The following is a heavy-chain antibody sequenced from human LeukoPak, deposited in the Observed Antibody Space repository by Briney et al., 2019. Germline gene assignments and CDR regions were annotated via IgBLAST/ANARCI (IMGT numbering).Heavy chain of an antibody. Sequence: SETLSLTCTVSRGSISIYFWSWIRHPAAQGLEWIWHIYSSGRAKYNPSLKSRVTMSVDTYKNQFSLRLSSVTAADKAVYYCARNWYFDLWGRGTLVTVSS. CDR2: IYSSGRA. J-gene: IGHJ2*01. CDR3: ARNWYFDL. V-gene: IGHV4-4*07. CDR1: RGSISIYF.